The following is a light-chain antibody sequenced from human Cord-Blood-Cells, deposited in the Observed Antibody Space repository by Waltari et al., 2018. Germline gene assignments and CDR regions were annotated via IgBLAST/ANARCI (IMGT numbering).Light chain of an antibody. CDR3: LQSYSTPYT. V-gene: IGKV1-39*01. CDR2: AAS. Sequence: DIQMTQSPSSLSASVGDRVTITCRPSQSISSYLNWYQQKPGNAPKLLIYAASSLQSGVPSRFSGSGSGTDFTLNISSLQPEDVATYYCLQSYSTPYTFGQGTKLEIK. J-gene: IGKJ2*01. CDR1: QSISSY.